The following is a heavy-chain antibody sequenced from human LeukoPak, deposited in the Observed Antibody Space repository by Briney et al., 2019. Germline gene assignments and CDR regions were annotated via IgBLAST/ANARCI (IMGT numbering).Heavy chain of an antibody. CDR2: IYYSGST. CDR1: GGSISSYY. J-gene: IGHJ6*03. V-gene: IGHV4-59*01. Sequence: PSETLSLTCTVSGGSISSYYWSWIRQPPGKGLEWIGYIYYSGSTNYNPSLKSRVTISVDTSKNQFSLKLSSVTAADTAVYYCARVPHSSGSTPKNYYYYYMDVWGKGTTVTISS. D-gene: IGHD3-22*01. CDR3: ARVPHSSGSTPKNYYYYYMDV.